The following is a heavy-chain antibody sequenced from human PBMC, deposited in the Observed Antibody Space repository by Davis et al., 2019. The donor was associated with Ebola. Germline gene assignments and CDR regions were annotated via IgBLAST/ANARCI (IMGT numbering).Heavy chain of an antibody. CDR1: GFTFSSYS. J-gene: IGHJ6*02. D-gene: IGHD6-13*01. CDR3: ASLSSWYRGGYYYYGMDV. Sequence: GGSLRLSCAASGFTFSSYSMNWVRQAPGKGLEWVSYISSSSSTIYYADSVKGRFTIPRDNAKNSLYLQMNSLRDEDTAVYYCASLSSWYRGGYYYYGMDVWGQGTTVTVSS. V-gene: IGHV3-48*02. CDR2: ISSSSSTI.